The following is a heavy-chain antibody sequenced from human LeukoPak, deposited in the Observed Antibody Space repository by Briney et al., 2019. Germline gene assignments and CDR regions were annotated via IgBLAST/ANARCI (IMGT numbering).Heavy chain of an antibody. CDR3: ARTSVVVVPANWFDP. Sequence: SVKVSCKASGGTFSSYAISWVRQAPGQGLEWMGGIIPIFGTANYAQKFQGRVTITTDESTSTAYMELSSLRSEDTAMYYCARTSVVVVPANWFDPWGQGTLVTVSS. CDR2: IIPIFGTA. D-gene: IGHD2-2*01. CDR1: GGTFSSYA. V-gene: IGHV1-69*05. J-gene: IGHJ5*02.